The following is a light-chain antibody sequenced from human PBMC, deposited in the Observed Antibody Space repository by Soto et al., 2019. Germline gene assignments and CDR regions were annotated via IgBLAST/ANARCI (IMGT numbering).Light chain of an antibody. CDR2: AAS. V-gene: IGKV1-39*01. CDR1: QAISTY. J-gene: IGKJ1*01. Sequence: DIQMTQSPSSLSESAGDRDTITCRASQAISTYLNWYQQKPGKAPKLLIYAASSLQSGVPSRFSGSGSETDFTLTISSLQPEDFATYSCQQSYSTTWTFGQGTKVEIQ. CDR3: QQSYSTTWT.